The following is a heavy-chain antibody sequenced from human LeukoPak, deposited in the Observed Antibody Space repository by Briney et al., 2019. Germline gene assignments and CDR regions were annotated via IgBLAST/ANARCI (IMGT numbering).Heavy chain of an antibody. CDR1: GYTFTSYG. Sequence: EASVKVSCTASGYTFTSYGISWVRQAPGQGLEWMGWISAYNGNTNYAQKYQGRVTMTTDTSTSTAYMELRSLRSDDTAVYYCARDWYSSSLGAYYYYGMDVWGQGTTVTVSS. J-gene: IGHJ6*02. D-gene: IGHD6-13*01. V-gene: IGHV1-18*01. CDR3: ARDWYSSSLGAYYYYGMDV. CDR2: ISAYNGNT.